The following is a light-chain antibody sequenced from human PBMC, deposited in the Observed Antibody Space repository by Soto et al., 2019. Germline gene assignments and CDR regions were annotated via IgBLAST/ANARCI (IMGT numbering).Light chain of an antibody. Sequence: QSVLTQPASVSGSPGQSITISCTGTNSDVGSYNLVSWYQHHPGKAPKLMIYDISKRPSGVSNRFSGSKSGNTASLTVSGLQAEDEAEYYCASYAGSNTWVFGGGTQLTVL. CDR1: NSDVGSYNL. CDR2: DIS. CDR3: ASYAGSNTWV. J-gene: IGLJ2*01. V-gene: IGLV2-23*02.